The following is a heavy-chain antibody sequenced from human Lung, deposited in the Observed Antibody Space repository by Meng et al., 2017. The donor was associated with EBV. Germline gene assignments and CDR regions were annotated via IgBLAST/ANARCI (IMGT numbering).Heavy chain of an antibody. CDR3: AHRHRLRDFDY. D-gene: IGHD4-17*01. Sequence: LKVFGRTSVKPTQTLTLTGTFSGFSIRTSGVGVGWIRQPPGKALEWLALIYWDDDKRYSPSLKNRLTITKDTSKNQVVLTLTNIDPVDTATYYCAHRHRLRDFDYWGQGTLVTVSS. J-gene: IGHJ4*02. V-gene: IGHV2-5*02. CDR2: IYWDDDK. CDR1: GFSIRTSGVG.